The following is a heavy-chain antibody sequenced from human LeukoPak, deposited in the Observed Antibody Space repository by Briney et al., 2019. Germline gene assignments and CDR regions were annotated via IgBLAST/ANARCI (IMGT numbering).Heavy chain of an antibody. J-gene: IGHJ4*02. CDR2: IKEDGSKK. V-gene: IGHV3-7*01. D-gene: IGHD3-3*01. Sequence: GGSLRLSCAASGFTFSTSWISWVRQAPGTGLECVANIKEDGSKKYLVDSVKGRFTISKDNAKNSLYLQMNSLRAEDTAVYYCARGSGYQGSYSWGQGNLVTVSS. CDR1: GFTFSTSW. CDR3: ARGSGYQGSYS.